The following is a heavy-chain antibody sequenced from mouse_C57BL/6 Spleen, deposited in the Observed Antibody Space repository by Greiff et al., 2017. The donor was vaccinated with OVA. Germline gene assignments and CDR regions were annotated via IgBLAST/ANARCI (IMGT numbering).Heavy chain of an antibody. CDR2: IDPSDSYT. CDR1: GYTFTSYW. V-gene: IGHV1-59*01. D-gene: IGHD4-1*01. Sequence: QLQQPGAELVRPGTSVKLSCKASGYTFTSYWMHWVKQRPGQGLEWIGVIDPSDSYTNYNQKFKGKATLTVDTSSSTAYMQLSSLTSEDSAVYYCARHWYAMDYWGQGTSVTVSS. J-gene: IGHJ4*01. CDR3: ARHWYAMDY.